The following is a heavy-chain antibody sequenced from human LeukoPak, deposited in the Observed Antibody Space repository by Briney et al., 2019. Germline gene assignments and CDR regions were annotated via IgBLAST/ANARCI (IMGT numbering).Heavy chain of an antibody. V-gene: IGHV3-66*01. CDR3: ARDLYFGELLGGVDP. CDR1: GFNVSSNY. Sequence: PGGSLRLSCAASGFNVSSNYMSWVRQAPRKGLEWVSVIYSDGNTYYADSVKGRFTISRDNSKNTLYLQMNSLRAEDTAVYYCARDLYFGELLGGVDPWGQGTLVTVSS. D-gene: IGHD3-10*01. J-gene: IGHJ5*02. CDR2: IYSDGNT.